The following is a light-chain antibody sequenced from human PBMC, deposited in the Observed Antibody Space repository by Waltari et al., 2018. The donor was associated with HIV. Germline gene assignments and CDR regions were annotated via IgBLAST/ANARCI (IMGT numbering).Light chain of an antibody. CDR1: SRDVGGYDY. CDR2: EVT. J-gene: IGLJ2*01. V-gene: IGLV2-8*01. CDR3: SAYAGNFVV. Sequence: QSALTQPPSASVSLGQSVTISCTGTSRDVGGYDYVAWYQQQPGKDPKLVIYEVTKRPAAVPDRLSGSQSGNTDSLNISGLQAEDEAEYYCSAYAGNFVVFGGGTTLTVL.